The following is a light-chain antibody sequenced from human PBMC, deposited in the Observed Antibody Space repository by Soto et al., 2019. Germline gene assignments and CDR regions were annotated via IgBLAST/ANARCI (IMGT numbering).Light chain of an antibody. J-gene: IGKJ1*01. Sequence: DIQMTQSPSSLSASVGDRVTITCRASQSISNWLAWYQQKPGKAPKLMIYKASSLESGVPSRFSGSGSGTEFTLTISSLQSEDFAVYYCQQYTNWPKTFGQGTKVDIK. CDR2: KAS. V-gene: IGKV1-5*03. CDR3: QQYTNWPKT. CDR1: QSISNW.